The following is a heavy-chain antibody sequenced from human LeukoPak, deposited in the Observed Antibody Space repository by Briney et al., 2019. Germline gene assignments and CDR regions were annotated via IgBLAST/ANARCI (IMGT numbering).Heavy chain of an antibody. CDR2: INHSGST. V-gene: IGHV4-34*01. J-gene: IGHJ5*02. CDR1: GGSFSGYY. D-gene: IGHD6-19*01. Sequence: SETLSLTCAVYGGSFSGYYWGWIRQPPGKGLEWIGEINHSGSTNYNPSLKSRVTISVDTSKNQFSLKLSSVTAADTAVYYCARGRIAVAAGPVWFDPWGQGTLVTVSS. CDR3: ARGRIAVAAGPVWFDP.